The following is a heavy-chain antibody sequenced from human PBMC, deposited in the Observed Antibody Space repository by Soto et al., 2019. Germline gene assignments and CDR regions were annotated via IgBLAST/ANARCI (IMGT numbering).Heavy chain of an antibody. Sequence: GASVKVSCKASGYTFTSYAMHRVRQAPGQRLEWMGWINAGNGNTKYSQKFQGRVTITRDTSASTAYMELSSLRSEDTAVYYCARGPGGPDGPGDYWGQGTLVTVSS. CDR1: GYTFTSYA. D-gene: IGHD2-15*01. J-gene: IGHJ4*02. CDR2: INAGNGNT. V-gene: IGHV1-3*01. CDR3: ARGPGGPDGPGDY.